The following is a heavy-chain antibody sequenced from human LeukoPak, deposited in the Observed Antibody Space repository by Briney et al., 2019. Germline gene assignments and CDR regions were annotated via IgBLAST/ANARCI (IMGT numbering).Heavy chain of an antibody. J-gene: IGHJ4*02. CDR3: AKDLAAIVGPYFDY. Sequence: GGSLRLSCAASGFTFDDYAMSWVRQAPGKGLEWVSAISGSGGSTYHADSVKGRFTISRDNSKNMLYLQMNSLRAEDTAVYYCAKDLAAIVGPYFDYWGQGTLVTVSS. CDR2: ISGSGGST. V-gene: IGHV3-23*01. D-gene: IGHD3-22*01. CDR1: GFTFDDYA.